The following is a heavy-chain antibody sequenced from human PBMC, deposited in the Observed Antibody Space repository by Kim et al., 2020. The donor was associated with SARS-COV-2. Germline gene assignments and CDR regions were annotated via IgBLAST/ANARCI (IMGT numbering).Heavy chain of an antibody. CDR2: IDPSDSYT. D-gene: IGHD3-10*01. CDR3: ARQGGGFVTMVRGVTMGWFDP. CDR1: GYSFTSYW. J-gene: IGHJ5*02. Sequence: GESLKISCKGSGYSFTSYWISWVRQMPGKGLEWMGRIDPSDSYTNYSPSFQGHVTISADKSISTAYLQWSSLKASDTAMYYCARQGGGFVTMVRGVTMGWFDPWGQGTLVTVSS. V-gene: IGHV5-10-1*01.